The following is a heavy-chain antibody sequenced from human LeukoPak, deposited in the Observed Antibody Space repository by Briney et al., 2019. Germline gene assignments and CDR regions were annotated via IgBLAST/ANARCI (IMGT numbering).Heavy chain of an antibody. Sequence: SETLSLTCAVYGGSFSGYYWSWIRQPPGKGLEWIGEINHSGSTNYNPSLKSRVTISVDTSKNQFSLKLSSVTAADTAVYYCASAPGGGRYCSSTSCYHWFDPWGQGTLVTVSS. D-gene: IGHD2-2*01. V-gene: IGHV4-34*01. J-gene: IGHJ5*02. CDR1: GGSFSGYY. CDR2: INHSGST. CDR3: ASAPGGGRYCSSTSCYHWFDP.